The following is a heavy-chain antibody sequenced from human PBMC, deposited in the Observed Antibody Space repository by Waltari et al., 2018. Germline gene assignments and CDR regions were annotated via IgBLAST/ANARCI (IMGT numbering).Heavy chain of an antibody. Sequence: QVQLQESGPGLVKPSETLSLTCTVSGGSISSYYWSWIRQPAGKGLEWLGRIYTSGSPNHHPSLKSRVTMSVDTSKNQFSLKLSSVTAADTAVYYCARDKSVGATYNWFDPWGQGTLVTVSS. J-gene: IGHJ5*02. V-gene: IGHV4-4*07. CDR3: ARDKSVGATYNWFDP. CDR2: IYTSGSP. CDR1: GGSISSYY. D-gene: IGHD1-26*01.